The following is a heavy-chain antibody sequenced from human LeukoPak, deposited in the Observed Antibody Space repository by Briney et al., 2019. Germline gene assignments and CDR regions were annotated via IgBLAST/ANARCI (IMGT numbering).Heavy chain of an antibody. CDR1: GYSISSGYY. J-gene: IGHJ4*02. CDR3: AKDQANFGVVIWPPFFDY. D-gene: IGHD3-3*01. CDR2: ISRSSSTI. V-gene: IGHV3-48*01. Sequence: ETLSLTCTVSGYSISSGYYWGWVRQAPGKGLEWVSYISRSSSTIYHADSVKGRFTISRDNSKNTLYLQMNSLRAEDTAVYYCAKDQANFGVVIWPPFFDYWGQGTLVTVSS.